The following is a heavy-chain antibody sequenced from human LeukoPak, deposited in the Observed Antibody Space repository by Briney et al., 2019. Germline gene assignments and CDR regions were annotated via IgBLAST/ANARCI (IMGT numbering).Heavy chain of an antibody. Sequence: GGSLRLSCAASGFTFSSYTMNWVRQAPGRGLEWVSSISSSSSYIYYADSVKGRFTISRDNGKNSLYLQMNSLRAEDTAVYYCARVRYCSSGSCYGNWYDPWGQGTLVTVSS. V-gene: IGHV3-21*01. CDR3: ARVRYCSSGSCYGNWYDP. J-gene: IGHJ5*02. D-gene: IGHD2-15*01. CDR2: ISSSSSYI. CDR1: GFTFSSYT.